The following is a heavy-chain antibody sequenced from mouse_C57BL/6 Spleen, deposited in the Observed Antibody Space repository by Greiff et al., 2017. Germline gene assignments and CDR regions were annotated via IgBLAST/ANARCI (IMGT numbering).Heavy chain of an antibody. J-gene: IGHJ3*01. D-gene: IGHD2-2*01. V-gene: IGHV1-69*01. CDR1: GYTFTSYW. CDR3: AQAGDGYDAWFAY. CDR2: IDPSDSST. Sequence: QVQLKQPGAELVMPGASVKLSCKASGYTFTSYWMHWVNQRPGQGLEWIGEIDPSDSSTNYNQKFKGKSTLTVDKSSSTAYMQLSSLTSEDSAVYYCAQAGDGYDAWFAYWGQGTLVTVSA.